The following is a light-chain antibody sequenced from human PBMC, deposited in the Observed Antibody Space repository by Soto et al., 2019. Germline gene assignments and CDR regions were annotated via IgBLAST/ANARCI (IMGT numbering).Light chain of an antibody. Sequence: IQMTQSPSSLSASVGDSVTISCRASHSIINWLAWYPQTPGKAPKLLIFAASNLQSGVPSRFSGSGSGTDFTLTISRLQPEDFATYYCLQLYNFSWTFGQGTKVDIK. CDR3: LQLYNFSWT. CDR2: AAS. V-gene: IGKV1-6*01. CDR1: HSIINW. J-gene: IGKJ1*01.